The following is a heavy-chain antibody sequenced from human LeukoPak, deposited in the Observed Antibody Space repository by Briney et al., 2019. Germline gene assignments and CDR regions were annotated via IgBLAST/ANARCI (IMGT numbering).Heavy chain of an antibody. CDR2: INAGNGNT. CDR1: GYTFTSYA. Sequence: ASVKVSCKASGYTFTSYAMHWVRQAPGQRLEWMGWINAGNGNTKYSQKFQGRVTITRDTSASTAYMELSSLRPEDTAVYYCARDHDIVVVPAADPNWFDPWGQGTLVTVSS. CDR3: ARDHDIVVVPAADPNWFDP. D-gene: IGHD2-2*01. V-gene: IGHV1-3*01. J-gene: IGHJ5*02.